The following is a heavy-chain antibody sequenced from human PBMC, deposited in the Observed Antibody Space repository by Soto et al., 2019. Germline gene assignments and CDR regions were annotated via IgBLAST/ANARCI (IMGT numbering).Heavy chain of an antibody. CDR3: ASSACHP. CDR2: VSGSGGST. CDR1: GFTFSSYA. J-gene: IGHJ5*02. D-gene: IGHD3-10*01. Sequence: GGSLRLSCAASGFTFSSYAMSWVRQAPGKGLEWISAVSGSGGSTYYADSVKGRFTISRDNARNTLYLQMNRLRAEDTAVYYCASSACHPWGQGPLVTVS. V-gene: IGHV3-23*01.